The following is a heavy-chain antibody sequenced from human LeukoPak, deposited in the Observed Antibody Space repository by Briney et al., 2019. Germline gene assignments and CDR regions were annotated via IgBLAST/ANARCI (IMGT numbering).Heavy chain of an antibody. D-gene: IGHD3-10*01. V-gene: IGHV4-39*07. CDR3: AREGSYFTPFDY. J-gene: IGHJ4*02. CDR2: IYYSGNT. Sequence: SETLSLTCTVSGGSISRSSYYWPWVRQPRGKGLVWLATIYYSGNTYYNPSLNSRVVISVDTSRNHFSLKLNSVTAADTAVYYCAREGSYFTPFDYWGQGTLVTVSS. CDR1: GGSISRSSYY.